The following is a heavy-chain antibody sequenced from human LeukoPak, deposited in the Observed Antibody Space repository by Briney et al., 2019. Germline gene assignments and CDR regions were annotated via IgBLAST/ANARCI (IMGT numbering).Heavy chain of an antibody. CDR1: GGSISSSSYY. Sequence: SETLSLTCTVSGGSISSSSYYWGWIRQPPGKGLEWIGSFFYSGNTYYSPSLKSRVTISVDTSKNQFSLKLSSVTAADTAVYYCARSITMVRNNRGWFDPSGRGMLVTVSS. V-gene: IGHV4-39*01. CDR2: FFYSGNT. D-gene: IGHD3-10*01. CDR3: ARSITMVRNNRGWFDP. J-gene: IGHJ5*02.